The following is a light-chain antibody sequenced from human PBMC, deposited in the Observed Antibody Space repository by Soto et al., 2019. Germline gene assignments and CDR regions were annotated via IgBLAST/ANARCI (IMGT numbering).Light chain of an antibody. CDR1: QNINSW. CDR2: KAS. V-gene: IGKV1-5*03. Sequence: DIQMTQSPSTLSASVGDRVTITCRASQNINSWLAWYQQNPGKAPKLLIYKASNLESGVPSRFSGSGSGTDFTLTISSLQPDDFATYHCQQYESFFPLTFGGGTKVDIK. J-gene: IGKJ4*01. CDR3: QQYESFFPLT.